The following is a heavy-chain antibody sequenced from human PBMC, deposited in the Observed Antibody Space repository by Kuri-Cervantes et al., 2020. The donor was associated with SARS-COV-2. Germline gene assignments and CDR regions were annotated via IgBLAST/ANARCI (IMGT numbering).Heavy chain of an antibody. Sequence: GESLKISCAASGFTFSSYGMHWVHQAPGKGLEWVAVIWYDGSNKYYADSVKGRFTISRDNSKNTLYLQMNSLRAEDTAVYYCARDRGYGGLRYYFDYWGQGTLVTVSS. D-gene: IGHD5-12*01. CDR3: ARDRGYGGLRYYFDY. V-gene: IGHV3-33*08. CDR1: GFTFSSYG. J-gene: IGHJ4*02. CDR2: IWYDGSNK.